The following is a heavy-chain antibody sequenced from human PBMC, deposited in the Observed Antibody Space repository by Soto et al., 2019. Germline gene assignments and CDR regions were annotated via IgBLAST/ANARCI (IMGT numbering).Heavy chain of an antibody. CDR3: ARPDSSGYYSYYYYGMDV. J-gene: IGHJ6*02. Sequence: PGGSLRLSCAASGFTFSSYSMNWVRQAPGKGLEWVSYISSSSSTIYYADSVKGRFTISRDNAKNSLYLQMNSLRDEDTAVYYCARPDSSGYYSYYYYGMDVWGQGTTVTV. CDR2: ISSSSSTI. D-gene: IGHD3-22*01. V-gene: IGHV3-48*02. CDR1: GFTFSSYS.